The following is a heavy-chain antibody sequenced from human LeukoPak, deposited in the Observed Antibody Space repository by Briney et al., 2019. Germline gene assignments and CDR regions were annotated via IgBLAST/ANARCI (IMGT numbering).Heavy chain of an antibody. CDR3: ARSRPTKGIVGATSSSYYFDY. D-gene: IGHD1-26*01. Sequence: ASVKVSCKASGYTFTGYYMHWVRQAPGQGLEWMGRINPNSGGTNYAQKFQGRVTMTRDTSISTACMELSRLRSDDTAVYYCARSRPTKGIVGATSSSYYFDYWGQGTLVTVSS. V-gene: IGHV1-2*06. CDR2: INPNSGGT. J-gene: IGHJ4*02. CDR1: GYTFTGYY.